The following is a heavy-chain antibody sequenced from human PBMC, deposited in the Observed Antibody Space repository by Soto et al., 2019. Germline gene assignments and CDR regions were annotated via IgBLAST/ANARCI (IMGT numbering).Heavy chain of an antibody. CDR2: ISGSGGST. J-gene: IGHJ4*02. Sequence: GGSLRLSCAASGITFSTYAMSWVRQAPGKGLEWISAISGSGGSTYYADSVKGRITISRDNSKTTLFLQMNSLHAEDSVVHYCARGLGYGSSTNCYIWFVYLGQGTLVTVSS. D-gene: IGHD2-2*02. CDR3: ARGLGYGSSTNCYIWFVY. V-gene: IGHV3-23*01. CDR1: GITFSTYA.